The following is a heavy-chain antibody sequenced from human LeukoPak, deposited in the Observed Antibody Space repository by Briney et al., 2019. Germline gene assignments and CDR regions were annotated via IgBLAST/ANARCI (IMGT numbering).Heavy chain of an antibody. Sequence: ASVKVSCKAAGYTFTRYGISWVRQAPGQGLEWMGWISANSGQTYYAQKLQGRVTMTTDTSTSTAYMELRSLRSDDTAIYDGARDFHRGHCGGGYCYVLEVWGKGTLVTVSS. CDR3: ARDFHRGHCGGGYCYVLEV. J-gene: IGHJ4*02. V-gene: IGHV1-18*01. CDR1: GYTFTRYG. CDR2: ISANSGQT. D-gene: IGHD2-21*01.